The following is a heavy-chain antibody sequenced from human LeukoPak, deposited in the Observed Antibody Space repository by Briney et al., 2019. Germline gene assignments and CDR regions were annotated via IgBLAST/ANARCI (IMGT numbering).Heavy chain of an antibody. CDR2: ISSSSSTI. V-gene: IGHV3-48*04. J-gene: IGHJ4*02. Sequence: LEWVSYISSSSSTIYYADSVKGRFTISRDNAKNSLYLQMNSLRAEDTAVYYCARGRGYFDYWGQGTLVTVSS. D-gene: IGHD3-16*01. CDR3: ARGRGYFDY.